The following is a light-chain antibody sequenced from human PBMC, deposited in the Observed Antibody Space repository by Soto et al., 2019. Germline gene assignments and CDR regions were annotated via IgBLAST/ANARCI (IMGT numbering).Light chain of an antibody. V-gene: IGKV3-20*01. CDR3: QQYGSSPPLT. CDR1: QSVSSSY. J-gene: IGKJ4*01. CDR2: GAS. Sequence: IVLTQSPVTLYLSPGERATLSCRASQSVSSSYLAWYQQKPGQAPRLLIYGASSRATGIPDRFSGSGSGTDFTLTISRLEPEDFAVCYCQQYGSSPPLTFGGGTKVDIK.